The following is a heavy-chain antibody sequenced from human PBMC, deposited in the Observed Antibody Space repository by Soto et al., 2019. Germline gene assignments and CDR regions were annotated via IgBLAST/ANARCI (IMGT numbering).Heavy chain of an antibody. Sequence: PSETLSLTCTVSGDSISTFYWGWMRQSPGKELEWIGYVYYTGSTNYNPSLKSRVTISVDRSKNQFSLKLTSANAADTAVYYCARGRTVRNYADDSSDYFYFFDYWGQGTQLTAPQ. D-gene: IGHD3-22*01. V-gene: IGHV4-59*01. J-gene: IGHJ4*02. CDR2: VYYTGST. CDR1: GDSISTFY. CDR3: ARGRTVRNYADDSSDYFYFFDY.